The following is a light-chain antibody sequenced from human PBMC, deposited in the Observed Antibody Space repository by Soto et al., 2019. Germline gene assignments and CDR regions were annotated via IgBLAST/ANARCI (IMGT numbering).Light chain of an antibody. CDR3: AVWDSSLNGVA. CDR1: NSNMGRNY. V-gene: IGLV1-47*01. Sequence: QPVLTQTPSASGTPGQRVTISCSGSNSNMGRNYVYWYQQVPGTAPKLLMYRNDVRPSGVPDRITGSKSGTLASLAISGLRSEDEADYYCAVWDSSLNGVAFGGGTKVTVL. J-gene: IGLJ2*01. CDR2: RND.